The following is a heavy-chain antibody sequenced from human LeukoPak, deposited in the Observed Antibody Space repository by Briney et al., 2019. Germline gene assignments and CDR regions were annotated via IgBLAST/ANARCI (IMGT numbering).Heavy chain of an antibody. D-gene: IGHD6-13*01. V-gene: IGHV3-30*04. Sequence: WESLRLSCTASGFTFSSYAMHWVRQAPGKGLEWVAVISYDGSNKYYADSVKGRFTISRDNSKNTLYLQMNSLRAEDTAVYYCARDSSRIAAAGVALFDYWGQGTLATVSS. CDR2: ISYDGSNK. CDR1: GFTFSSYA. J-gene: IGHJ4*02. CDR3: ARDSSRIAAAGVALFDY.